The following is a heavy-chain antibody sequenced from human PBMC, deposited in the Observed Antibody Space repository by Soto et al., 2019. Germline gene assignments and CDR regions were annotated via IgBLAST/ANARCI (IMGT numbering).Heavy chain of an antibody. J-gene: IGHJ4*01. CDR3: ARKTGPATYYFDS. V-gene: IGHV4-34*01. D-gene: IGHD1-1*01. Sequence: PSETLSLTCAVYGGSFRGYYWSWIRQPPGKGLEWIGEINHSGSTNYNPSLKSRVTISVDXXXXXFXLXLXXXTAAXTAVYYCARKTGPATYYFDSWGQGTLVTVSS. CDR2: INHSGST. CDR1: GGSFRGYY.